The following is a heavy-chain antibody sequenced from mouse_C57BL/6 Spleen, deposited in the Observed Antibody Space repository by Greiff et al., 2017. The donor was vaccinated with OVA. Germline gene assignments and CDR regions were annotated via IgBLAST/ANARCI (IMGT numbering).Heavy chain of an antibody. CDR3: ERALY. Sequence: QVQLQQPGAELVKPGASVKLSCKASGYTFTSYWMQWVKQRPGQGLEWIGEIDPSDSYTNYNQKFKGKATLTVDTSSSTAYMQLSSLTSEDSAVYYCERALYWGQGTTLPVSP. CDR2: IDPSDSYT. V-gene: IGHV1-50*01. J-gene: IGHJ2*01. CDR1: GYTFTSYW.